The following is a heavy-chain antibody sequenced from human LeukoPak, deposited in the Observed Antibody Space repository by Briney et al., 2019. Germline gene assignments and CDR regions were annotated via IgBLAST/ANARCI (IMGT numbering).Heavy chain of an antibody. CDR2: ISSSSSTI. J-gene: IGHJ6*02. D-gene: IGHD3-10*01. CDR1: GFTFSSYS. V-gene: IGHV3-48*01. Sequence: GGSLRLSCAASGFTFSSYSMNWVRQAPGKGLEWVSYISSSSSTIYYADSVKGRFTISRDNAKNSLYLQMNSLRAEDPAVYYCARCLTMIRGPGFYSYYGLDVWGQGTTVTVSS. CDR3: ARCLTMIRGPGFYSYYGLDV.